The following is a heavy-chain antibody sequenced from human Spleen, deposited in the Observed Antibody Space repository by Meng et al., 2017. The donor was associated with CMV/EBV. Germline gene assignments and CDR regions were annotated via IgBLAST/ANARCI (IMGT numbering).Heavy chain of an antibody. Sequence: GESLKISCAASGFTLSNNYMNWFRQAPGKGLEWVSVIYSDGRTYYADSVKGRFTISRDNSKNTLYLQMNSLRAGDTAVYYCARDEGSNWSPTFDHWGQGTLVTVSS. CDR2: IYSDGRT. CDR1: GFTLSNNY. CDR3: ARDEGSNWSPTFDH. D-gene: IGHD1-26*01. V-gene: IGHV3-53*01. J-gene: IGHJ4*02.